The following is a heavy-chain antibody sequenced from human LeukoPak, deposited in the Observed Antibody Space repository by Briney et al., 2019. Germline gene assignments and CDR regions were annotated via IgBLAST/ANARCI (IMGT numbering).Heavy chain of an antibody. J-gene: IGHJ4*02. CDR1: GYTFTSYY. V-gene: IGHV1-69*02. D-gene: IGHD3-3*01. CDR2: IIPILGIA. Sequence: ASVKVSCKASGYTFTSYYLHWVRQAPGQGLEWMGRIIPILGIANYAQKFQGRVTITADKSTSTAYMELSSLRSEDTAVYYCASVLRFLEWLLYWGQGTLVTVSS. CDR3: ASVLRFLEWLLY.